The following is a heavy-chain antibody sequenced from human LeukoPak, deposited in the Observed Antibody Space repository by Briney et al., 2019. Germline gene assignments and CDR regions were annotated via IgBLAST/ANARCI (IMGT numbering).Heavy chain of an antibody. Sequence: SVKVSCKASGGTFSRYTISWVRQAPGQGLEWMGGIIPIFGTANYAQKFQGRVTITTDESTSTAYMELSSLRSEDTAVYYCARDSGTEPYMGKLDYWGQGTLVTVSS. J-gene: IGHJ4*02. CDR2: IIPIFGTA. D-gene: IGHD1-14*01. V-gene: IGHV1-69*05. CDR1: GGTFSRYT. CDR3: ARDSGTEPYMGKLDY.